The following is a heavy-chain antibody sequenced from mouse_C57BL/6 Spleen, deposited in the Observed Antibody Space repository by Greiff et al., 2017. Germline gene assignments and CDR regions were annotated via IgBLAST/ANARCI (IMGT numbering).Heavy chain of an antibody. CDR3: ARYLRQLRSFDY. V-gene: IGHV1-42*01. Sequence: VQLQQPGPELVKPGASVKISCKASGYSFTGYYMNWVKQSPEKSLEWIGEINPSTGGTTYNQKFKAKATLTVDKSSSTAYMQLKSLTSEDSAVYYCARYLRQLRSFDYWGQGTTLTVSS. J-gene: IGHJ2*01. D-gene: IGHD3-2*02. CDR1: GYSFTGYY. CDR2: INPSTGGT.